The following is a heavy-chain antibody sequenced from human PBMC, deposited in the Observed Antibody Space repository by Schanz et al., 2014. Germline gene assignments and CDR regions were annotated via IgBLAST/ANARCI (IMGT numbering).Heavy chain of an antibody. D-gene: IGHD3-3*01. CDR1: EYSFTSYS. CDR3: ERSAGRDVWSGYYTRFDY. J-gene: IGHJ4*02. CDR2: INTGSGDT. Sequence: QIQLVQSGPEVKKPGASVKVSCKASEYSFTSYSMHWVRQAPGQRLEWMGWINTGSGDTKYSQNFQGRVTMTTDTSTSTVNMELRSMRSDDTAVYYCERSAGRDVWSGYYTRFDYWGEGTLDTDSA. V-gene: IGHV1-3*04.